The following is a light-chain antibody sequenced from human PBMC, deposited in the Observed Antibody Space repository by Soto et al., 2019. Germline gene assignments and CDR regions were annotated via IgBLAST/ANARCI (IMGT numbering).Light chain of an antibody. CDR1: SSNIGSNT. J-gene: IGLJ7*01. CDR3: AAWDDSLNGAV. CDR2: SNN. Sequence: QSVLTQPPSASGTPGQRVTISCSGSSSNIGSNTVNWYQQLPGTAPKLLIYSNNQRPSGVPDRFSGSKSGTSASLAISGLQSEDEAAYYCAAWDDSLNGAVFGGGTQLTVL. V-gene: IGLV1-44*01.